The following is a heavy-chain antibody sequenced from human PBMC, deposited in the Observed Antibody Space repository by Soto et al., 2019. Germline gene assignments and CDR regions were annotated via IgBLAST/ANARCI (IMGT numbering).Heavy chain of an antibody. CDR1: GGSISSSNW. Sequence: SETLSLTCAVSGGSISSSNWWSWVRQPPGKGLEWIGEIYHSETTHYNPSLKSRVAISVDTSKNQFSLKLNSVTAADTAVYYCARRNGLASDFDPWGQGTLVTVSS. CDR3: ARRNGLASDFDP. CDR2: IYHSETT. V-gene: IGHV4-4*02. J-gene: IGHJ5*02. D-gene: IGHD6-13*01.